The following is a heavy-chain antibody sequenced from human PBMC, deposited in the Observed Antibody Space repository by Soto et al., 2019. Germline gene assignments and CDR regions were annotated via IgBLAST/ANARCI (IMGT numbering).Heavy chain of an antibody. J-gene: IGHJ4*02. V-gene: IGHV4-61*01. CDR1: GCPVSSGSYY. CDR2: IYYSGST. Sequence: SGTLAPTSTVFGCPVSSGSYYLGWIRQPPGKGLEWIGYIYYSGSTNYNPSLKSRVTISVDTSKNQFSLKLSSVTAADTAVYYCARYNWDRGRFDYWGQGTLVTVYS. D-gene: IGHD1-1*01. CDR3: ARYNWDRGRFDY.